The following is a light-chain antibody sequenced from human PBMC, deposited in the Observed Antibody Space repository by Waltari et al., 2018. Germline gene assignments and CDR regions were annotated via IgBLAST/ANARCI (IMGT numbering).Light chain of an antibody. J-gene: IGLJ2*01. CDR1: STDVGVSNY. CDR3: ASFAGSNTL. V-gene: IGLV2-8*01. Sequence: QSALTQPPSASGSPGQSVTLSCTGTSTDVGVSNYVSWYQQHPGKAPKPLIYEVSERPSGVPDRFSGSKSGNTASLTVSGLQPEDEADYYCASFAGSNTLFGGGTKLTVL. CDR2: EVS.